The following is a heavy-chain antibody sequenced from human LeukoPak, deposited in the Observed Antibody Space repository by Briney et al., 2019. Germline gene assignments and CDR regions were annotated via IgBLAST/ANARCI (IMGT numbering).Heavy chain of an antibody. J-gene: IGHJ4*02. V-gene: IGHV3-74*01. CDR2: INGDGSST. D-gene: IGHD5-24*01. Sequence: GGSLRLSCAASGFTSSSYWMHWVRQAPGKGLVWVSHINGDGSSTSYADSVKGRVTISRDNAKNTLYLQINSLTAEDSAVYYCARDRSYNLDYWGQGTLVTVTS. CDR1: GFTSSSYW. CDR3: ARDRSYNLDY.